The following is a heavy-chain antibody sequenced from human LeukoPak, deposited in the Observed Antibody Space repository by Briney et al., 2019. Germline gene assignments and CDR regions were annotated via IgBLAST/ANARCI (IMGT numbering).Heavy chain of an antibody. CDR1: GFTFGSYA. CDR3: AREGIQQWLAPDY. J-gene: IGHJ4*02. V-gene: IGHV3-48*01. D-gene: IGHD6-19*01. Sequence: PGGSLRLSCAASGFTFGSYAMNWVRQAPGKGLEWVSYISSSSSTIYYADSVKGRFTISRDNAKNSLYLQMNSLRAEDTAVYYCAREGIQQWLAPDYWGQGTLVTVSS. CDR2: ISSSSSTI.